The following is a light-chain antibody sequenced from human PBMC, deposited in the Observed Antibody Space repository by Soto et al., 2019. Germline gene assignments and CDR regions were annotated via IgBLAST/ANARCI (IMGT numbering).Light chain of an antibody. Sequence: QSVLTQPPSASGSPGQSVTISCTGTSSDVGKYDYVSWFQHHPGKAPKLIIYEVSKRPSGVPDRFSGSKSGSTASLTVSGLQTEDEADYYCNSYTGGNPSYVFGTGTKVTVL. CDR3: NSYTGGNPSYV. CDR1: SSDVGKYDY. V-gene: IGLV2-8*01. J-gene: IGLJ1*01. CDR2: EVS.